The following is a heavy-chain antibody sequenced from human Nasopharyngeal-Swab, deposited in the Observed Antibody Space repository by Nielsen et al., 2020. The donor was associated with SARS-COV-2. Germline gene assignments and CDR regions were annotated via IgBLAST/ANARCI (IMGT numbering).Heavy chain of an antibody. V-gene: IGHV3-73*01. J-gene: IGHJ4*02. CDR2: IGDKDHNYAT. CDR1: GFIFSASA. Sequence: GGSLRLSCAASGFIFSASAIHWVRQASGKGLEWVGRIGDKDHNYATTYGVSVQGRFTITRDDSKNTAFLQMDSLKTEDTALYYCTTDFYFDYWGQGTLVTVSS. CDR3: TTDFYFDY.